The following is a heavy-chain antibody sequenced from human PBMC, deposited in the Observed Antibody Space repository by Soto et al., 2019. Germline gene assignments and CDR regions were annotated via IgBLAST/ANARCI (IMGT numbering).Heavy chain of an antibody. Sequence: QVQLVESGGGVVQPGRSLRLSCAASGFTFTKFAMHWVRRAPGKGLEWVAVISYDGSENNYADSVKGRFTITRDNSKNTLYLQMSSLRAEDTAVYYCARDRDEILTGYHDYWGQGTLVTVSS. V-gene: IGHV3-30-3*01. CDR3: ARDRDEILTGYHDY. CDR1: GFTFTKFA. D-gene: IGHD3-9*01. J-gene: IGHJ4*02. CDR2: ISYDGSEN.